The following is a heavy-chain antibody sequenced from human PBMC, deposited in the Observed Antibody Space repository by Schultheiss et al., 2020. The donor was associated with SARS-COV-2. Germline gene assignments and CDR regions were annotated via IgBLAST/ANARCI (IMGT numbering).Heavy chain of an antibody. CDR1: GGTFSSYA. Sequence: ASVKVSCKASGGTFSSYAMHWVRQAPGQGLEWMGIINPSGGSTSYAQKFQGRVTMTTDRSTSTAYMELRSLRSDDTAVYYCAREGTIFGGGMDVWGQGTTVTVSS. CDR2: INPSGGST. CDR3: AREGTIFGGGMDV. D-gene: IGHD3-3*01. J-gene: IGHJ6*02. V-gene: IGHV1-46*01.